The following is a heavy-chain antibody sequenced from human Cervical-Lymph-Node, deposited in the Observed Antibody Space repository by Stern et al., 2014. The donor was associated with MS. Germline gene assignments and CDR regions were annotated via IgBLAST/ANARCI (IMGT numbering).Heavy chain of an antibody. CDR3: VREPPGASYGMDV. V-gene: IGHV3-33*01. Sequence: VQLVESGGGVVQPGRSLRLSCAASGFTCSTYAMHWVRQAPGKGPEWVAVIWYDGNDKYYADSVTGRFTISRDNSQNTLYLQMSSLRVEDTAVYYCVREPPGASYGMDVWVLGTTVTVSS. CDR2: IWYDGNDK. J-gene: IGHJ6*02. CDR1: GFTCSTYA. D-gene: IGHD1-26*01.